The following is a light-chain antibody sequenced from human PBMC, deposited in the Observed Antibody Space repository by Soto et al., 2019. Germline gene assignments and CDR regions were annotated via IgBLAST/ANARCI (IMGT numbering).Light chain of an antibody. J-gene: IGLJ3*02. Sequence: QSVLTQPRSVSGSPGQSVTISCAGSSSDVGGYKYVSWYQQCPDKAPKLMIHDVNRRPSGVPDRFSGSKSGNTASLTISGLQAEDEADYYCCSYAGSYTWVFGGGTQLTVL. V-gene: IGLV2-11*01. CDR1: SSDVGGYKY. CDR2: DVN. CDR3: CSYAGSYTWV.